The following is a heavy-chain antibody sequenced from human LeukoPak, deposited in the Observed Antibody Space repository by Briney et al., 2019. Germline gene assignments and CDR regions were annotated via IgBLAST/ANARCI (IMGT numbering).Heavy chain of an antibody. CDR2: ISSSSSTI. Sequence: PGGSLRLSCAASGFTFSSYSMNWVRQAPGRGLEWVSYISSSSSTIYYADSVKGRFTISRDNAKNSLYLQMNSLRAEDTAVYYCARDPGYDFWSGYLDYWGQGTLVTVSS. J-gene: IGHJ4*02. CDR1: GFTFSSYS. CDR3: ARDPGYDFWSGYLDY. V-gene: IGHV3-48*01. D-gene: IGHD3-3*01.